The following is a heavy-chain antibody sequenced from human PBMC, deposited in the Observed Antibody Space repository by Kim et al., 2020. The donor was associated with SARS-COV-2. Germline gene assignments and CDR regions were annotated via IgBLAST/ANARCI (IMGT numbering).Heavy chain of an antibody. CDR1: GGSISSYY. CDR3: ARDGGRAVSYWYFDL. Sequence: SETLSLTCTVSGGSISSYYWSWIRQPPGKGLEWIGYIYYSGSTNYNPSLKSRVTISVDTSKNQFSLKLSSVTAADTAVYYCARDGGRAVSYWYFDLWGRGTLVTVSS. V-gene: IGHV4-59*13. D-gene: IGHD3-16*01. CDR2: IYYSGST. J-gene: IGHJ2*01.